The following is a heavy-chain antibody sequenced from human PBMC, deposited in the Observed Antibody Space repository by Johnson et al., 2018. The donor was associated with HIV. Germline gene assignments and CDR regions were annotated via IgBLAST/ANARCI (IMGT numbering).Heavy chain of an antibody. D-gene: IGHD1-7*01. CDR1: GFTFSSYG. V-gene: IGHV3-30*19. J-gene: IGHJ3*02. CDR2: ISYDGSNK. CDR3: ARDGRITGTKDAFDI. Sequence: QVQLVESGGGVVQPGRSLRLSCAASGFTFSSYGMHWVRQAPGKGLEWVALISYDGSNKYYADSVKGRFTISRDNSKNTLYLQMNGLRSEDTAVYYCARDGRITGTKDAFDIWGQGTMVTVSS.